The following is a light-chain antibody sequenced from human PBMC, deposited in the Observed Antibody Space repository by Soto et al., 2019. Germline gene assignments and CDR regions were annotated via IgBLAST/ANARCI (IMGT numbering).Light chain of an antibody. CDR3: LHRNNWPPRFT. Sequence: EIVLTQSPATLSLSPGERATLSCGASQRITASLAWYQQKPGQAPRLLIYDDTTRAAGIPARFSGSGSGTAVAPTISGLEAEDFAVYFCLHRNNWPPRFTFGRGTAVEVK. J-gene: IGKJ3*01. CDR2: DDT. V-gene: IGKV3-11*01. CDR1: QRITAS.